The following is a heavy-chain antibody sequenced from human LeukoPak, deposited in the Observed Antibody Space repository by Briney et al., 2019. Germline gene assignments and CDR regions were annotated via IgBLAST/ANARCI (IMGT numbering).Heavy chain of an antibody. CDR1: GFTFSSFW. V-gene: IGHV3-7*01. J-gene: IGHJ4*02. CDR2: IKQDGSEK. Sequence: PGGSLTLSCAASGFTFSSFWMSWVRPAPGKGLEWVANIKQDGSEKYYVDSVKGRSTISRDNAKNSLYLQMNSLRAEDTAVYYCARDGLDYYDSSGYFDYWGQGTLVTVSS. CDR3: ARDGLDYYDSSGYFDY. D-gene: IGHD3-22*01.